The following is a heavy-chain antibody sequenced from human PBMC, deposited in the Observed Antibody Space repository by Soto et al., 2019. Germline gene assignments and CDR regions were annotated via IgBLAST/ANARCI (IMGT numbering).Heavy chain of an antibody. J-gene: IGHJ2*01. CDR2: IIPILGIA. V-gene: IGHV1-69*08. D-gene: IGHD3-10*01. CDR1: GGTFSSYT. Sequence: QVQLVQSGAEVKKPGSSVKVSCKASGGTFSSYTISWVRQAPGQGLEWMGRIIPILGIANYAQKFQGRVTITADKSTSTAYMELSSLRSEDTAVYYCAREGEGYGSGSYYPWDWYFDLWGRGTLVTVSS. CDR3: AREGEGYGSGSYYPWDWYFDL.